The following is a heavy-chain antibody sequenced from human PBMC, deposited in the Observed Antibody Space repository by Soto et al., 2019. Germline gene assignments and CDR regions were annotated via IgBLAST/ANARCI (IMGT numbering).Heavy chain of an antibody. Sequence: QVQLVQSGAEVKKPGASVKVSCKASGYTFTSYGISWARQAPGPGREWLGWINAYNGNTNYAQKLQGRATMTTDTTTSTAYMELRSLRSDDTAVYYCAGVLPPFDPWGQGPLVTVSS. J-gene: IGHJ5*02. CDR2: INAYNGNT. CDR1: GYTFTSYG. V-gene: IGHV1-18*01. CDR3: AGVLPPFDP.